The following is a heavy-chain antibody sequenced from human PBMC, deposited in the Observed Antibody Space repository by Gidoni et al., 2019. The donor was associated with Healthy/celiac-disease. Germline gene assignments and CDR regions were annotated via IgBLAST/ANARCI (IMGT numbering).Heavy chain of an antibody. D-gene: IGHD1-1*01. CDR3: AREERLETPKGGAIPDY. CDR1: GGSISSSSYY. J-gene: IGHJ4*02. Sequence: QLQLQESGPGLVKPSETLSLTCTVSGGSISSSSYYWGWIRQPPGKGLEWIGSIYYSGSTYYNPSLKSRVTISVDTSKNQFSLKLSSVTAADTAVYYCAREERLETPKGGAIPDYWGQGTLVTVSS. V-gene: IGHV4-39*01. CDR2: IYYSGST.